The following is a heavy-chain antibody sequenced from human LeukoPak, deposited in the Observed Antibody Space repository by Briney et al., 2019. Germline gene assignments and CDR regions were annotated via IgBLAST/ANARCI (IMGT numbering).Heavy chain of an antibody. CDR3: ASASLNIYAFDI. CDR1: LGSISSDY. Sequence: PSETLSLTCTVSLGSISSDYWSWLRQPPGKGLEWIGYIYYSGSTKYKPSLKSRATISVHTSKNQFSLKLSSVTSADTAVYYCASASLNIYAFDIWGQGTMVTVSS. D-gene: IGHD2/OR15-2a*01. CDR2: IYYSGST. J-gene: IGHJ3*02. V-gene: IGHV4-59*01.